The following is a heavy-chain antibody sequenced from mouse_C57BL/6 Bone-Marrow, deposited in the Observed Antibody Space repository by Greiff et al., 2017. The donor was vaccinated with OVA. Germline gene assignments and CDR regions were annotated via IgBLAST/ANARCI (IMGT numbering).Heavy chain of an antibody. CDR1: GYTFTSYW. D-gene: IGHD4-1*01. Sequence: QVHVKQPGAELVKPGASVKMSCKASGYTFTSYWITWVKQRPGQGLEWIGDIHPGSGSTNYNEKFKSKATLTVDTSSSTAYMQLSSLTSEDSAVYYCASGGTGTSFDYWGQGTTLTVSS. CDR2: IHPGSGST. J-gene: IGHJ2*01. CDR3: ASGGTGTSFDY. V-gene: IGHV1-55*01.